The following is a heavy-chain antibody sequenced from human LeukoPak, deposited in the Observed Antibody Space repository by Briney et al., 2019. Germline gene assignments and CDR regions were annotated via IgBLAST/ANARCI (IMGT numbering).Heavy chain of an antibody. CDR3: ARAALYYDFWSGYRAHWFDP. J-gene: IGHJ5*02. CDR1: GGSISSGGYY. D-gene: IGHD3-3*01. V-gene: IGHV4-31*03. Sequence: SQTLSLTCTVSGGSISSGGYYWSWIRQHPGKGLEWIGYIYYSGSTYYNPSLKSRVTISVDTSKNQFSLKLSSVTAADTAVYYCARAALYYDFWSGYRAHWFDPWGQGTLVTVSS. CDR2: IYYSGST.